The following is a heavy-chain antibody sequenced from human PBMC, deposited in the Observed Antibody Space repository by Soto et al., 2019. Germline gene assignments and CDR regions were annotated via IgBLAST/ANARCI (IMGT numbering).Heavy chain of an antibody. CDR3: ARDYSNPKGRFDP. CDR1: GLTFSSYW. Sequence: RLSCSASGLTFSSYWMSWVRQAPGKGLEWVANINEDGSEKYYVDSVKGRFTISRDNSKKALYLQMNSLRAEDTAVYYCARDYSNPKGRFDPWGQGTLVTVSS. V-gene: IGHV3-7*01. CDR2: INEDGSEK. J-gene: IGHJ5*02. D-gene: IGHD4-4*01.